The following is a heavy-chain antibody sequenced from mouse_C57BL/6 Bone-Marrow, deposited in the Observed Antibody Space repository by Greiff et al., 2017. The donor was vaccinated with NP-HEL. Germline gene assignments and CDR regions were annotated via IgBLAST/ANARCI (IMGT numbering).Heavy chain of an antibody. Sequence: VQLQQSGAELVKPGASVKLSCTASGFNIKDYYMHWVKQRTEQGLEWIGRIDPADGDTKYDPQFQGKATITADTSSNTAYLQLSSLTSEDTAVYYCARPPSCGYFDVWGTGTTVTVSS. D-gene: IGHD6-1*01. CDR2: IDPADGDT. CDR3: ARPPSCGYFDV. CDR1: GFNIKDYY. J-gene: IGHJ1*03. V-gene: IGHV14-2*01.